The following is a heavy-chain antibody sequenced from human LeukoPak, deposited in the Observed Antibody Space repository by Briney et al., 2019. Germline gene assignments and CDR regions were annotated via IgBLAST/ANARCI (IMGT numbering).Heavy chain of an antibody. Sequence: PGGSLRLSCAASGFTVSSNYMSWVRQAPGKGLEWVALISYDGSNKYYADSVRGRFTISRDNSKNTLYLQMNSLRPEDTAVYYCAKDFEGFCGGDCYSMDFWGQGTLATVSS. V-gene: IGHV3-30*18. CDR2: ISYDGSNK. CDR1: GFTVSSNY. J-gene: IGHJ4*02. D-gene: IGHD2-21*02. CDR3: AKDFEGFCGGDCYSMDF.